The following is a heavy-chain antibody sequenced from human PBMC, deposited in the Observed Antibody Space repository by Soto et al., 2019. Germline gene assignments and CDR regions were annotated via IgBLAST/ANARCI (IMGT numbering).Heavy chain of an antibody. D-gene: IGHD4-17*01. CDR2: IIPILGIA. V-gene: IGHV1-69*02. CDR1: GGTFSSYT. Sequence: QVQLVQSGAEVKKPGSSVKVSCKASGGTFSSYTISWVRQAPGQGLEWMGRIIPILGIANYAQKFQGRVTITADKSTSTAYMELSRLRSEDTAVYYCARATVTTVGLGGGHWFDPWGQGTLVTVSS. J-gene: IGHJ5*02. CDR3: ARATVTTVGLGGGHWFDP.